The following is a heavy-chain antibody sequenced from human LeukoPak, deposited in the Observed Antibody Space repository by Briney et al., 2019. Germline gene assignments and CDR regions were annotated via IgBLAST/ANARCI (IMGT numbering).Heavy chain of an antibody. CDR3: ARDDSSGYVGAFDI. V-gene: IGHV4-4*07. Sequence: SETLSLTCTVSGGSISSYCWSWIRQPAGKGLEWIGRIYTSGSTNYNPSLKSRVTMSVDTSKNQFSLKLSSVTAADTAVYYCARDDSSGYVGAFDIWGQGTMVTVSS. D-gene: IGHD3-22*01. CDR1: GGSISSYC. CDR2: IYTSGST. J-gene: IGHJ3*02.